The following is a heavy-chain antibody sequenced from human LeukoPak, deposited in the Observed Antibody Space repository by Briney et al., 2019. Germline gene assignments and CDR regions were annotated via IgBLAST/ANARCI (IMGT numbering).Heavy chain of an antibody. CDR1: GFTLSSYE. D-gene: IGHD3-22*01. V-gene: IGHV3-48*03. CDR2: ISSGGIII. J-gene: IGHJ4*02. Sequence: GGSLRLSCAASGFTLSSYEMIWVRQAPGKGLEWVSYISSGGIIIFYSDSVKGRFTISRDNAKNSLYLQMNSLRAEDTAVYYCASSDSSGYYRGGFDYWGQGTLVTVSS. CDR3: ASSDSSGYYRGGFDY.